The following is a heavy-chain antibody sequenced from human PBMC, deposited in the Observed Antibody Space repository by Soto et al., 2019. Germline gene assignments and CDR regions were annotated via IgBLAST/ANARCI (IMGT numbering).Heavy chain of an antibody. V-gene: IGHV3-7*03. CDR1: GFIFKDYW. Sequence: DVQLVDSGGGLVQSGGSLRLSCAASGFIFKDYWMNWVRQAPGKGLEWVANIKVDGSEKNYVDSVKGRFTISRDNAKNSLYLQMNNLRAEDTAVYYCARDAICDGVKCTLGYFQEWGQGTLVTVSS. D-gene: IGHD2-21*01. CDR2: IKVDGSEK. CDR3: ARDAICDGVKCTLGYFQE. J-gene: IGHJ1*01.